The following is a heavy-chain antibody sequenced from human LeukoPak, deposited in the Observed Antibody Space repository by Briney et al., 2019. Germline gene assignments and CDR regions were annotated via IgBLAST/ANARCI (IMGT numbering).Heavy chain of an antibody. J-gene: IGHJ4*02. CDR2: ISSSGSYT. CDR3: ARVWFGSFDY. V-gene: IGHV3-11*06. D-gene: IGHD3-10*01. Sequence: GGAMRLSCAASGFTVSDYDMSWIREAPGKGLEWVSYISSSGSYTNYADSVKGRFTISRDNAKNSLYLQMNSLRAEDTAVYYCARVWFGSFDYWGQGTLVTVSS. CDR1: GFTVSDYD.